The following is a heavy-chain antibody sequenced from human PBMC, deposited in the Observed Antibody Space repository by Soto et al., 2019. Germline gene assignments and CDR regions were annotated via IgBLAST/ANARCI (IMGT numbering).Heavy chain of an antibody. CDR1: GYSISSGYY. D-gene: IGHD3-22*01. CDR2: IYHSGST. CDR3: ARLAKYYYDRSGYPGHWFDP. V-gene: IGHV4-38-2*01. Sequence: SETLSLTCAVSGYSISSGYYWGWIRQPPGKGLEWIGSIYHSGSTYYNPALKSRVTISADTSKNQFSLKLSSVTAADTAVYYCARLAKYYYDRSGYPGHWFDPWGQGTLVTVSS. J-gene: IGHJ5*02.